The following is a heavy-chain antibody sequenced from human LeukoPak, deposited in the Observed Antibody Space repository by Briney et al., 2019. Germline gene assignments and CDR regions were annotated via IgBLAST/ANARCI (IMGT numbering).Heavy chain of an antibody. CDR3: AKDMSSSGHKGFDY. CDR2: ISWNSGSI. CDR1: GFTFDDYA. V-gene: IGHV3-9*01. Sequence: GGSLRLSCAASGFTFDDYAMHWVRHAPGKGLEWVSGISWNSGSIGYADSVKGRFTISRDNAKNSLYLQMNSLRAEDTALYYCAKDMSSSGHKGFDYWGQGTLVTVSS. D-gene: IGHD6-19*01. J-gene: IGHJ4*02.